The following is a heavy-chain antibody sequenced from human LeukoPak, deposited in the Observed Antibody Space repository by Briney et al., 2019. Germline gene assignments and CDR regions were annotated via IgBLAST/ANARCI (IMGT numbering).Heavy chain of an antibody. CDR3: AYSRSSLAAGY. J-gene: IGHJ4*02. CDR1: GFTFSSYW. V-gene: IGHV3-74*01. D-gene: IGHD2-15*01. Sequence: PGGSLRLSCAASGFTFSSYWMHWVRQAPGKGLVWVSRINSDASTTSYADSVKGRFTISRDNAKKSLYLQMSSLRAEDTAVYYCAYSRSSLAAGYWGQGTPVTVSS. CDR2: INSDASTT.